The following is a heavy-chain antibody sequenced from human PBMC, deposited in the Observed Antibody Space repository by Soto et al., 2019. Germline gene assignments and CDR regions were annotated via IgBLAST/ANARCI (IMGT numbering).Heavy chain of an antibody. CDR2: IKSKTDGGTT. CDR1: GFTFSNAW. V-gene: IGHV3-15*01. CDR3: TTSYYYDSSGYPLGY. J-gene: IGHJ4*02. D-gene: IGHD3-22*01. Sequence: PGGSLRLSCAASGFTFSNAWMSWVRQAPGKGLEWVGRIKSKTDGGTTDYAAPVKGRFTISRDDSKNTLYLQMNSLKTEDTAVYYCTTSYYYDSSGYPLGYWGQGTLVTVSS.